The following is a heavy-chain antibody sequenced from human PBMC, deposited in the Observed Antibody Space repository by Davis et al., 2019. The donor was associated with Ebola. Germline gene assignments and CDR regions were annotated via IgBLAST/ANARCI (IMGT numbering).Heavy chain of an antibody. Sequence: MPSETLSLTCTVSGDSISNSPYYWGWIRQPPGKGLEWIGSIYNSGSTYYNPSLESRVTISVDTSKNQLSLKLTSVTATDTAVYYCARPVSPGYTYGYYYYDMDVWGQGTTVTVSS. D-gene: IGHD5-18*01. CDR2: IYNSGST. CDR3: ARPVSPGYTYGYYYYDMDV. V-gene: IGHV4-39*01. J-gene: IGHJ6*02. CDR1: GDSISNSPYY.